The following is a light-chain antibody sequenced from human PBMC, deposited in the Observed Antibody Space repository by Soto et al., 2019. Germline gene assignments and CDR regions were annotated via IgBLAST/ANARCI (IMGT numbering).Light chain of an antibody. CDR3: HRYNSVPLT. Sequence: DIQMTQSPSTLCGSVGDRVTITCRASQTISSWLAWYQQKPGKAPKLLIYKASTLKSGVPSRFSGSGSGTDFTLTISSPQPEDVATYFCHRYNSVPLTLGGGPRWIS. CDR2: KAS. J-gene: IGKJ4*01. V-gene: IGKV1-5*03. CDR1: QTISSW.